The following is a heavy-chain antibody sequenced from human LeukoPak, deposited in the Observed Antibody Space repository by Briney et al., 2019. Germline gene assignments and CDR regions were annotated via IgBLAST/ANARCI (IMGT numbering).Heavy chain of an antibody. J-gene: IGHJ4*02. D-gene: IGHD3-22*01. Sequence: SETLSLTCAVYGGSFSGYYWSWIRQPPGKGLEWIGEINHSGSTNYNPSLKSRVTISVDTSKNQFSLKLSSVTAADTAVYYCARRRPNYYDSSGYFDYWGQGTLVTVSS. V-gene: IGHV4-34*01. CDR3: ARRRPNYYDSSGYFDY. CDR2: INHSGST. CDR1: GGSFSGYY.